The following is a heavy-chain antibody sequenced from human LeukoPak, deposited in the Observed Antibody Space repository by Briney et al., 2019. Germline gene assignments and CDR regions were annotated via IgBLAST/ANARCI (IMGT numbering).Heavy chain of an antibody. Sequence: SETLSLTCTVSGGSISSSSYYWGWIRQPPGKGLEWIGSIYYSGSTYYNPSLKSRVTISVDTSKNQFSLKLSSVTAADTAVYYCARHSYYDHSGGRNWFDPWGQGTLVTVSS. J-gene: IGHJ5*02. CDR2: IYYSGST. CDR3: ARHSYYDHSGGRNWFDP. CDR1: GGSISSSSYY. D-gene: IGHD3-3*01. V-gene: IGHV4-39*07.